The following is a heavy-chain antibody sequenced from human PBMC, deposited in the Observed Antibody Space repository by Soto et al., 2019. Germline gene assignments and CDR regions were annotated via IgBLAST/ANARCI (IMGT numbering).Heavy chain of an antibody. J-gene: IGHJ5*02. CDR1: GGTFSSYA. D-gene: IGHD6-19*01. Sequence: SVKVSCKASGGTFSSYAISWVRQAPGQGLEWMGGIIPIFGTANYAQKFQGRVTITADESTSTAYMELSSLRSEDTAVYYCGKEVYNSAWQNARCWFDPWGQGTLVTVSS. CDR2: IIPIFGTA. CDR3: GKEVYNSAWQNARCWFDP. V-gene: IGHV1-69*13.